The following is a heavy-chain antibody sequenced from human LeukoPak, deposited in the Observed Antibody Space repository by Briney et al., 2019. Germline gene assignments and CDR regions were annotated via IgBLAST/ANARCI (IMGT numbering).Heavy chain of an antibody. Sequence: PGGSLRLSCAASGFTISSYWMSWVRQAPGKGLEWVANIRQDGGQTYYVDSVKGRFTISRDNAKNSLYLQVNSLRAEDTAVYYCARDFIGENGLNWFDPWGQGTLVTVSS. V-gene: IGHV3-7*03. J-gene: IGHJ5*02. CDR1: GFTISSYW. CDR2: IRQDGGQT. D-gene: IGHD3-10*01. CDR3: ARDFIGENGLNWFDP.